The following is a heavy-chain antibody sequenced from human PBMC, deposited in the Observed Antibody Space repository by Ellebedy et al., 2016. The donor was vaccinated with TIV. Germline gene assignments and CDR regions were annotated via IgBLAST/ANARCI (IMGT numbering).Heavy chain of an antibody. J-gene: IGHJ1*01. CDR3: ARGVDTALVEHFQH. CDR2: ISSTSSTI. V-gene: IGHV3-48*04. D-gene: IGHD5-18*01. Sequence: GESLKISCAASGFTFSTYTMNCVRQSPGKGLEWVSYISSTSSTIYYADSVRGRFAISRDNAKNSLYLQMNSLRAEDTALYYCARGVDTALVEHFQHWGQGTLVTVSS. CDR1: GFTFSTYT.